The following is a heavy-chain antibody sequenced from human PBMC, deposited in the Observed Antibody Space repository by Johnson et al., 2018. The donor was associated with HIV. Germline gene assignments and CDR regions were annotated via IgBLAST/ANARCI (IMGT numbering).Heavy chain of an antibody. V-gene: IGHV3-33*06. CDR2: IWYDGSNK. CDR1: GFTFSNYG. CDR3: AKVAYDSSYLDAFDI. Sequence: QVQLVESGGGVVQPGRSLRLSCAASGFTFSNYGMHWVRQAPGKGLEWVAVIWYDGSNKYYADSVKGRFTISRDNSKNTLYLQMNNLRAEDTALDYCAKVAYDSSYLDAFDIWGQGTMVTVSS. J-gene: IGHJ3*02. D-gene: IGHD5-18*01.